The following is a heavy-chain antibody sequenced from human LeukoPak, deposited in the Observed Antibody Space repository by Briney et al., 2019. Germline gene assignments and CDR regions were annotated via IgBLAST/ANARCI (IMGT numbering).Heavy chain of an antibody. D-gene: IGHD6-6*01. CDR2: INHSGST. CDR3: ARGRIAARPNWFDP. J-gene: IGHJ5*02. Sequence: ASETLSLTCTVSGGSISSYYWSWIRQPPGKGLEWIGEINHSGSTNYNPSLKSRVTISVDTSKNQFSLKLSSVTAADTAVYYCARGRIAARPNWFDPWGQGTLVTVSS. V-gene: IGHV4-34*01. CDR1: GGSISSYY.